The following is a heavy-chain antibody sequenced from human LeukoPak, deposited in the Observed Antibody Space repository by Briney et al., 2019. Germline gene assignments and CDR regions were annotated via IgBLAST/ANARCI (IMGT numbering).Heavy chain of an antibody. CDR2: IIPILGIA. J-gene: IGHJ4*02. D-gene: IGHD3-3*01. Sequence: SVKVSCKASGGTFSSYTISWVRQAPGQGLEWMGRIIPILGIANYAQKFQGRVTITADKSTSTAYLELSSLRSEDTAVYYCARDHRAYYDFWSGDYYFDYWGQGTLVTVSS. CDR1: GGTFSSYT. V-gene: IGHV1-69*04. CDR3: ARDHRAYYDFWSGDYYFDY.